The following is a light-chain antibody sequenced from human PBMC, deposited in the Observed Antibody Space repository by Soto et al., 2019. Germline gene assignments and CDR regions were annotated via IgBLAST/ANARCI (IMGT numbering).Light chain of an antibody. J-gene: IGKJ1*01. Sequence: DIQMTQSPSSLSASVGDRVTINCRASQSISNYVNWYQQKPGKVPKVLIYAASSLQSGVPSRFSGSRSGTDFTLTISSLQPEDFATYHCQQSYSIPWTFGQGTKVEIK. CDR1: QSISNY. V-gene: IGKV1-39*01. CDR3: QQSYSIPWT. CDR2: AAS.